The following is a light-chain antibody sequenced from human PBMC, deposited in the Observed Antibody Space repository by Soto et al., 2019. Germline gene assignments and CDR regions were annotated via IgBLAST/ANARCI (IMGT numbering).Light chain of an antibody. V-gene: IGLV6-57*04. CDR3: QSYDSSTPVV. CDR2: EDN. Sequence: NFMLTQPHSVSESPGKTVTISCTRSSGNIGSNYVQWYQQRPGSAPTTLIYEDNQSPSGVPDRFSGSIDRSSNSASLTISGLKTEDEADYYCQSYDSSTPVVFGGGTKLTVL. J-gene: IGLJ2*01. CDR1: SGNIGSNY.